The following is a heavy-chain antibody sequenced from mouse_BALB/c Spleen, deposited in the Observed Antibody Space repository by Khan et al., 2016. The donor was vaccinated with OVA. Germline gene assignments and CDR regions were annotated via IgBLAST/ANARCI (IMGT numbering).Heavy chain of an antibody. V-gene: IGHV5-9*02. J-gene: IGHJ3*01. CDR2: ISSTGSYT. Sequence: EVMLVESGGGLVKPGGSLKLSCEVSGFAFNSYDMSWVRQTPEKRLEWVATISSTGSYTYYPGSVKGRFTISRDTARNTLYLQMSSLRYEETALYYCTRPTYYGNPWFTYWGQGTLVTVSA. CDR1: GFAFNSYD. D-gene: IGHD2-10*01. CDR3: TRPTYYGNPWFTY.